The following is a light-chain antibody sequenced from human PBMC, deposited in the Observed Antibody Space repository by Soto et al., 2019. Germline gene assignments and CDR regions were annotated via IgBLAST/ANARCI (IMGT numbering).Light chain of an antibody. CDR1: RSDVGAYNY. Sequence: QSVLTQPASVSGSPGQSITISCTGTRSDVGAYNYVSWYQHHPGKAPKLIIYDVSNRPSGVSIRFSGSKSDNTASLTISGLQPEDEADYHCSSYTTSNTRQIVFGTGTKVTVL. J-gene: IGLJ1*01. CDR3: SSYTTSNTRQIV. CDR2: DVS. V-gene: IGLV2-14*03.